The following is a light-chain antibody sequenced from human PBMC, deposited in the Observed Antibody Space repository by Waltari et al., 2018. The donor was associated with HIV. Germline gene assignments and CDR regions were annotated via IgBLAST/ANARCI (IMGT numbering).Light chain of an antibody. J-gene: IGLJ1*01. CDR3: SSYAGSNNYV. V-gene: IGLV2-8*01. Sequence: QSALTQPPSASGSPGQAVTISCTGTSSDVGVYNYVSGYQQHPGKAPKLMIYDVTKRPSGVPDRFSGSKSGNTASLTVSGLQAEDEADYYCSSYAGSNNYVFGTGTKVTVL. CDR1: SSDVGVYNY. CDR2: DVT.